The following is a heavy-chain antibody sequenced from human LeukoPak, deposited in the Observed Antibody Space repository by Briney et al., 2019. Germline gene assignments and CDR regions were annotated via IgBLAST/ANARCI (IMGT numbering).Heavy chain of an antibody. CDR3: ARASWGYQFDS. J-gene: IGHJ4*02. D-gene: IGHD5-12*01. V-gene: IGHV3-66*01. Sequence: GGSLRLSCTASGFTVSTNYVSWVRQAPGKGLEWVSVIYSCGRTYYAESVKDRFNISRDNSRNTVDLQMNSLRVEDTAMYYCARASWGYQFDSWGQGTLVTVSS. CDR1: GFTVSTNY. CDR2: IYSCGRT.